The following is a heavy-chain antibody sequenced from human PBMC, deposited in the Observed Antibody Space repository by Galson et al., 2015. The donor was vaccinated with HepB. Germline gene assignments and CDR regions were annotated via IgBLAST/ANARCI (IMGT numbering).Heavy chain of an antibody. D-gene: IGHD5-24*01. CDR3: ARDFGEMATMGDAFDI. V-gene: IGHV1-2*06. J-gene: IGHJ3*02. CDR1: GYTFTSYY. Sequence: SVKVSCKASGYTFTSYYMYWVRQAPGQGLEWMGRINPNSGGTNYAQKFQGRVTMTRDTSISTAYMELSRLTSDDTAVYYCARDFGEMATMGDAFDIWGQGTMVTVSS. CDR2: INPNSGGT.